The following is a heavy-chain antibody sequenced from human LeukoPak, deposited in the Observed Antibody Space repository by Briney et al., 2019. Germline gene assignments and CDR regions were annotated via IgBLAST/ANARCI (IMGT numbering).Heavy chain of an antibody. CDR3: AKDPPYSSSWYYFDY. D-gene: IGHD6-13*01. CDR1: GSTFTSYA. V-gene: IGHV3-23*01. CDR2: ISGSGGST. J-gene: IGHJ4*02. Sequence: PGGSLRLSCAASGSTFTSYAMSWVRQAPGKGREWVSAISGSGGSTYYADSVKGRFTISRDNSKNTLYLQMNSLRAEDTAVYYCAKDPPYSSSWYYFDYWGQGTLVTVSS.